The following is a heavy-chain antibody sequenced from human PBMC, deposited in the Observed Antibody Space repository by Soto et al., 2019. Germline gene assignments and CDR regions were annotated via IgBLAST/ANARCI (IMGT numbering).Heavy chain of an antibody. D-gene: IGHD2-21*02. CDR3: TRDGRGLGRLSLFEY. J-gene: IGHJ4*02. CDR2: IYSGETT. V-gene: IGHV3-53*01. Sequence: WWSLRLCCSASGFNVNSDYMNWFRQTPGKGLEWVASIYSGETTYYADSVRGRFTISSDKSKNTLYFQLSSLRIEDTAVYYCTRDGRGLGRLSLFEYWGQGVLVTVSS. CDR1: GFNVNSDY.